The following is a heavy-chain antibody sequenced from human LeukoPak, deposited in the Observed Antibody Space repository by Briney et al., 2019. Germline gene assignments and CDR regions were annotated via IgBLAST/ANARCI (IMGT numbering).Heavy chain of an antibody. Sequence: ASVKVSCKASGYTFTSYYIHWVRQAPGQGLEWMGWINPGSGGTKYAQNFQGRVTMTRDTSISAAYMDLTRLTFDDTAVYYCARGHAYCSSTSCYPFDYWGQGTLVTVSS. CDR1: GYTFTSYY. V-gene: IGHV1-2*02. CDR3: ARGHAYCSSTSCYPFDY. D-gene: IGHD2-2*01. J-gene: IGHJ4*02. CDR2: INPGSGGT.